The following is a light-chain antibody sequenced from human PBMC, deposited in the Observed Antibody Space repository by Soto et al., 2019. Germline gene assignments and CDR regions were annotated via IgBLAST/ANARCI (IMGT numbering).Light chain of an antibody. CDR2: DES. J-gene: IGKJ1*01. CDR3: QQYNKWPRT. V-gene: IGKV3-15*01. Sequence: LVLTQSPGTLSLSPGESATLSCRASQSVSSSYLAWYQQKTGQAPRLLIYDESTRATGIPDRFSGSGSGTELNLTISRLQSEDFALYYCQQYNKWPRTCGQGTKVDIK. CDR1: QSVSSSY.